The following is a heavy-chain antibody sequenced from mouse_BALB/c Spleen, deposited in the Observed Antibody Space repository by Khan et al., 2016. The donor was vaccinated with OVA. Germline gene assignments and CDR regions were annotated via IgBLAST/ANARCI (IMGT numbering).Heavy chain of an antibody. Sequence: VQLQQSGPELVKPGASVKISCKASGYSFTGYFMNWVMQSHGKSLEWIGRINPYNGDTFYNQKFKGKATLTVDKSSSTAHMELRSLASEDSAFYYGARSYYYYDGTMDYWGQGTSVTGSS. D-gene: IGHD2-4*01. CDR2: INPYNGDT. V-gene: IGHV1-20*02. CDR1: GYSFTGYF. J-gene: IGHJ4*01. CDR3: ARSYYYYDGTMDY.